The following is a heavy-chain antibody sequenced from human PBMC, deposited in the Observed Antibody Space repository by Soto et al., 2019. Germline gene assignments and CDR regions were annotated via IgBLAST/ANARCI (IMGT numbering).Heavy chain of an antibody. Sequence: SGPTLITQKEPLTLTCTVPGFSLRNARMGVSWIRQPPGMALEWLAHIFSNDEKSYSTSLKSRLTISKDTSKSQVVLTMTNMDPVDTATYYCARARGYQNYYYYYGMDVWGQGTTVTVSS. CDR3: ARARGYQNYYYYYGMDV. CDR1: GFSLRNARMG. J-gene: IGHJ6*02. V-gene: IGHV2-26*01. CDR2: IFSNDEK. D-gene: IGHD5-12*01.